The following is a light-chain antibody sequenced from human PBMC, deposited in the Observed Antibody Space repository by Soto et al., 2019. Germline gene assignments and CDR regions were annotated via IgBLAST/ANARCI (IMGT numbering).Light chain of an antibody. CDR2: HAS. Sequence: EIVLTQSPATLSLSPGERATISCRASQSVSSSLAWYKQKPGQAPRLLIYHASNRATGIPARFTGSGSGTDFTLTISSLEPEDFAVYYCQQRSAWSWTFGQGTKVDIK. V-gene: IGKV3-11*01. J-gene: IGKJ1*01. CDR1: QSVSSS. CDR3: QQRSAWSWT.